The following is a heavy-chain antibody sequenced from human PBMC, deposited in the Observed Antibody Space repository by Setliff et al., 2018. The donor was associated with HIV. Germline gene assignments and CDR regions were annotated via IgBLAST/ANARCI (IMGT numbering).Heavy chain of an antibody. CDR1: GGSFSNYY. J-gene: IGHJ1*01. CDR2: LSPSGTT. V-gene: IGHV4-34*01. CDR3: ARDKFGSGSSPRVLQH. D-gene: IGHD3-10*01. Sequence: KTSETLSLTCTVYGGSFSNYYTNWIRQPPGKGLEWIGELSPSGTTRSNPSLQSRVTISLDTSNNQFSLKLTSVTAADTAVYFRARDKFGSGSSPRVLQHWGQGTLVTVSS.